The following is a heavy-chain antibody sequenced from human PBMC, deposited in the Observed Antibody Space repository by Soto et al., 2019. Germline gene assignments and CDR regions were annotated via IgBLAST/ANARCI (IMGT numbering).Heavy chain of an antibody. D-gene: IGHD6-6*01. CDR3: TREPLSIARQRYDYYGMDV. J-gene: IGHJ6*02. CDR2: INPNSGGT. Sequence: SVKVSCKASGYTFTGYSMHWVRQAPGQGLAWMGWINPNSGGTNYAQKFQGWVTMTRDTSISTAYMEPSRLRSDDTAVYYWTREPLSIARQRYDYYGMDVWGQGTTVTVPS. V-gene: IGHV1-2*04. CDR1: GYTFTGYS.